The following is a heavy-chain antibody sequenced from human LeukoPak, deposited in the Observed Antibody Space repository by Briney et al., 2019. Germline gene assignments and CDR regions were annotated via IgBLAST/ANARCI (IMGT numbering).Heavy chain of an antibody. CDR2: ISGSGGYT. D-gene: IGHD2/OR15-2a*01. Sequence: PGGSLRLSCAASGFSFSSYAMSWVRQAPGKGLGWVSGISGSGGYTYYADSVKGRFTISRDNSKNTLYLQMSSLTAEDTAVYYCAKDPFFERALYFDYWGQGTLVTVSS. V-gene: IGHV3-23*01. CDR3: AKDPFFERALYFDY. J-gene: IGHJ4*02. CDR1: GFSFSSYA.